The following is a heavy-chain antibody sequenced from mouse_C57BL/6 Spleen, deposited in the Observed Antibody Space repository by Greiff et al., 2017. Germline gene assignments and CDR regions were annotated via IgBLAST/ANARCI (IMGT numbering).Heavy chain of an antibody. J-gene: IGHJ3*01. CDR1: GYTFTSYD. D-gene: IGHD2-5*01. CDR3: ARGTYYSNPWFAY. V-gene: IGHV1-85*01. CDR2: IYPRDGST. Sequence: VQRVESGPELVKPGASVKLSCKASGYTFTSYDINWVKQRPKQGLEWIGWIYPRDGSTKYNEKFKGKATLTVDTSSSTAYMELHSLTSEDSAVYFCARGTYYSNPWFAYWGQGTLVTVSA.